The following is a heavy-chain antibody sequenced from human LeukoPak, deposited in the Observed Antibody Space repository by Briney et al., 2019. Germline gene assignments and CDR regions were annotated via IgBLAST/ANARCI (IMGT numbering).Heavy chain of an antibody. CDR2: ISHSGGAT. D-gene: IGHD2-21*02. V-gene: IGHV3-23*01. Sequence: PGGSLRLSCAASQFTFSSSDMSWVRQAPGKGLEWVAAISHSGGATYYADSVKGRFTISRDNSKNTLYLQMTSLRAEDTAVYYCAKENIRREPMVTAIVYDYWGQGTPVTVSS. CDR1: QFTFSSSD. CDR3: AKENIRREPMVTAIVYDY. J-gene: IGHJ4*02.